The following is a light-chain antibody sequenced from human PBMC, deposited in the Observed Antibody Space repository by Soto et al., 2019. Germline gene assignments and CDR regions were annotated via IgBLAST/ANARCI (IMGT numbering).Light chain of an antibody. CDR1: QGVRNW. CDR3: QQANSFPLT. J-gene: IGKJ4*01. V-gene: IGKV1D-12*01. Sequence: DVQLTQSPSSVFASVGDRITITCRASQGVRNWLAWYQLRPGKAPKLLIYAASSLQGGVPSRFSVSGFGTDFTLTIACLEAEDFATYFCQQANSFPLTFGGGTRVE. CDR2: AAS.